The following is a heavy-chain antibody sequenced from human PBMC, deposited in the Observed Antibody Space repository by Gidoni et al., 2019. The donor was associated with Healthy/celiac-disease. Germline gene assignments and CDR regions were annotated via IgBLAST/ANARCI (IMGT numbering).Heavy chain of an antibody. Sequence: EVQLVESGGGLVKPGGSLSIYCAASGSTFSNAWMNWVRQAPGKGLEWVGGIKSKTDGETTDDAAPVKDRFNISRNDSKNTLYLQMNSLKTEDTAVYYCTTGPTWWIRCWGQGTLVTVSS. D-gene: IGHD2-15*01. CDR1: GSTFSNAW. V-gene: IGHV3-15*07. CDR3: TTGPTWWIRC. J-gene: IGHJ4*02. CDR2: IKSKTDGETT.